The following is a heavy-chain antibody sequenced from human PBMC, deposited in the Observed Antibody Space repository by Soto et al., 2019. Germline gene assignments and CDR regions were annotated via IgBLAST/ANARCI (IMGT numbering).Heavy chain of an antibody. V-gene: IGHV3-7*01. Sequence: GGSLRLSCAASGFTFSSYWMIWVRQAPGKGLEWVANIKQDGSEKYYVDSVKGRFTISRDNAKNSLYLQMNSLRAEDTAVYYCARRGGYCSGGSCYRGGWYFDLWGRGTLVTVSS. CDR3: ARRGGYCSGGSCYRGGWYFDL. CDR2: IKQDGSEK. D-gene: IGHD2-15*01. J-gene: IGHJ2*01. CDR1: GFTFSSYW.